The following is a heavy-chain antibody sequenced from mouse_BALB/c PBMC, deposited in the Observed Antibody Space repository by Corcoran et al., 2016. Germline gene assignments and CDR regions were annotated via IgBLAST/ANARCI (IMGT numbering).Heavy chain of an antibody. V-gene: IGHV1S136*01. CDR3: ARLYPGIAMDY. CDR2: INPYNDGT. CDR1: GYTFTSYV. Sequence: EVQLQQSGPELVKPGASVKISCKASGYTFTSYVMHWVKQKPGQGLEWIGYINPYNDGTKYNEKFKGKATLTSDKSSSTAYMELSSLTSEDSAVYYCARLYPGIAMDYWGQGTSVTVSS. J-gene: IGHJ4*01.